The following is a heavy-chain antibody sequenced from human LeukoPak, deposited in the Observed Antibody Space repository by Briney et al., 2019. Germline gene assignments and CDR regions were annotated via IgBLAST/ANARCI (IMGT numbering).Heavy chain of an antibody. J-gene: IGHJ4*02. CDR1: GGTTSA. Sequence: ASVKVSCKASGGTTSAIGWVRQAPGQGLEWMGGISAYNGNTNYAQKLQGRVTMTTDTSTSTAYMELRSLRSDDTAVYYCARMYSGSYYVEYYFDYWGQGTLVTVSS. V-gene: IGHV1-18*01. CDR3: ARMYSGSYYVEYYFDY. CDR2: ISAYNGNT. D-gene: IGHD1-26*01.